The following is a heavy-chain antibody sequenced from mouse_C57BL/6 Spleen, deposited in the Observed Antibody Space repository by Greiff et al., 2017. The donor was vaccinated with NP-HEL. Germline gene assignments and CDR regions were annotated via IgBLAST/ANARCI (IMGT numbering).Heavy chain of an antibody. CDR2: IWRGGST. CDR1: GFSLTSYG. J-gene: IGHJ3*01. D-gene: IGHD4-1*01. Sequence: VQRVESGPGLVQPSQSLSITCTVSGFSLTSYGVHWVRQSPGKGLEWLGVIWRGGSTDYNAAFMSRLSITKDNSRSQVCLKMNRLQADDTAIYYCAKIWEAFAYWGQGTLVTVSA. CDR3: AKIWEAFAY. V-gene: IGHV2-5*01.